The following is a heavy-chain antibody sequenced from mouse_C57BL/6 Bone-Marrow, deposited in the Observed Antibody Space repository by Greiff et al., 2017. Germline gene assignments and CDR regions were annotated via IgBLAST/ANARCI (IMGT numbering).Heavy chain of an antibody. Sequence: QVQLQQPGAELVRPGSSVKLSCKASGYTFTSYWMDWVKQRPGQGLEWIGNIYPSDSETHYNQKFKDKVTLTVDKSSSTAYMQLSSLTSDDSAVYYCARSGYSNLYYYAMDYWGQGTSVTVSS. CDR1: GYTFTSYW. D-gene: IGHD2-5*01. V-gene: IGHV1-61*01. CDR3: ARSGYSNLYYYAMDY. CDR2: IYPSDSET. J-gene: IGHJ4*01.